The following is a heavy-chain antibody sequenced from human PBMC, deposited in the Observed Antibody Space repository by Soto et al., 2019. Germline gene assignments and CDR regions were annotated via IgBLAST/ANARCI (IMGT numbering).Heavy chain of an antibody. CDR1: GDSVSSNSAA. CDR2: TYYRSKWFN. V-gene: IGHV6-1*01. D-gene: IGHD2-2*01. Sequence: SQTLSLTCAISGDSVSSNSAAWNWIRQSPSRGLEWLGRTYYRSKWFNDYALSVKGRITINPDTSKNQFSLQLNSVTPEDTAVYYCARDLVIKAHDAFDIWGQGTMGTVSS. CDR3: ARDLVIKAHDAFDI. J-gene: IGHJ3*02.